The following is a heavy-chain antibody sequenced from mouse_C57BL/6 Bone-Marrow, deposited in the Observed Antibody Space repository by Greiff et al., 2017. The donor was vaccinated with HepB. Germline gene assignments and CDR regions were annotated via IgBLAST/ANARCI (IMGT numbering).Heavy chain of an antibody. CDR2: FDPSDSYT. CDR3: ARGTTVVATGDY. J-gene: IGHJ2*01. V-gene: IGHV1-59*01. D-gene: IGHD1-1*01. CDR1: GYTFTSYW. Sequence: QVHVKQPGAELVRPGTSVKLSCKASGYTFTSYWMHWVKQRPGQGLEWIGAFDPSDSYTNYNQKFKGKATLTVDTSSSTAYMPLSSLTSEDSAVYYCARGTTVVATGDYWGQGTTLTVSS.